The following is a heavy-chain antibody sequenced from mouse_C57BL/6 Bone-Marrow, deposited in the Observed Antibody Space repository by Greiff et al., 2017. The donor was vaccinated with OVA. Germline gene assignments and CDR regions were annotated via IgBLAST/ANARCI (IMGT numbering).Heavy chain of an antibody. D-gene: IGHD2-5*01. Sequence: VQLQQSGAELARPGASVKMSCKASGYTFTSYTMHWVKQRPGQGLEWIGYINPSSGYTKYNQKFKDKATLTANKSSSTAYMQLSSLTSEDSAVYYCARRLVRDWYFDVWGTGTTVTVSS. CDR1: GYTFTSYT. J-gene: IGHJ1*03. V-gene: IGHV1-4*01. CDR3: ARRLVRDWYFDV. CDR2: INPSSGYT.